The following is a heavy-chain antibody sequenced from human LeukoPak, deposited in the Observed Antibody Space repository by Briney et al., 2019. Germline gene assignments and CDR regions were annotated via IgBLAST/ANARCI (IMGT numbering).Heavy chain of an antibody. V-gene: IGHV4-39*01. J-gene: IGHJ4*02. CDR2: IYFSGST. Sequence: LSETLSLTCTVFGGSISSSSHYWGWIRQPPGEGLEWIGSIYFSGSTYYSPSLKSRVTISVDPSTNQFSLKLSSVTAADTAVYYCARNMVGETTFDYWGQGTLVTVSS. CDR3: ARNMVGETTFDY. CDR1: GGSISSSSHY. D-gene: IGHD2/OR15-2a*01.